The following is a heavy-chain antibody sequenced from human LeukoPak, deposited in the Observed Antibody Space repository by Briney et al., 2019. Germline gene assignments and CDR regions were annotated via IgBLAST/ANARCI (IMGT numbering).Heavy chain of an antibody. J-gene: IGHJ5*02. CDR2: IYYSGST. V-gene: IGHV4-39*07. CDR1: GGSISSSSYY. Sequence: PSETLSLTCTVSGGSISSSSYYWGWIRQPPGKGLEWIGSIYYSGSTYYNPSLKSRVTISVDTSKNQFSLKLSSVTAADTAVYYCASGHGDYGAQNWFDPWGQGTLVTVSS. D-gene: IGHD4-17*01. CDR3: ASGHGDYGAQNWFDP.